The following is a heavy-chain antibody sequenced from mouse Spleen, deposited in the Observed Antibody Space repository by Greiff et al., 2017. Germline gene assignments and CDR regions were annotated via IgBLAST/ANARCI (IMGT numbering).Heavy chain of an antibody. V-gene: IGHV1-42*01. CDR1: GYSFTGYY. CDR2: INPSTGGT. CDR3: ARGSSGYVWFAY. J-gene: IGHJ3*01. Sequence: VQLQQSGPELVKPGASVKISCKASGYSFTGYYMNWVKQSPEKSLEWIGEINPSTGGTTYNQKFKAKATLTVDKSSSTAYMQLKSLTSEDSAVYYCARGSSGYVWFAYWGQGTLVTVSA. D-gene: IGHD3-1*01.